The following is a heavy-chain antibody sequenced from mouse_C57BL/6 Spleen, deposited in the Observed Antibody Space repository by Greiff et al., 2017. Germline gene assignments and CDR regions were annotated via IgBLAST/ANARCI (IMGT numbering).Heavy chain of an antibody. V-gene: IGHV1-72*01. CDR3: ARGDDYDVGYAMDY. D-gene: IGHD2-4*01. Sequence: VQLQESGAELVKPGASVKLSCKASGYTFTSYWMHWVKQRPGRGLEWIGRIDPNSGGTKYNETFKSKATLTVDKPSSTAYMQLSSLTSEDSAVYYCARGDDYDVGYAMDYWGQGTSVTVSS. J-gene: IGHJ4*01. CDR2: IDPNSGGT. CDR1: GYTFTSYW.